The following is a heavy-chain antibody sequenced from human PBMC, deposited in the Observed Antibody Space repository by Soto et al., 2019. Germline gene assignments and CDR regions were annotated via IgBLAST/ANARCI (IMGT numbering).Heavy chain of an antibody. CDR3: ARELDRSRWFDP. CDR2: IYYSGST. Sequence: PSETLSLTCTVSGGSISSYYWSWIRQPPGKGLEWIGYIYYSGSTNYNPSLKSRVTISVDTSKNQFSLKLSSVTAADTAVYYCARELDRSRWFDPWGQGTLVTVSS. D-gene: IGHD6-13*01. CDR1: GGSISSYY. J-gene: IGHJ5*02. V-gene: IGHV4-59*01.